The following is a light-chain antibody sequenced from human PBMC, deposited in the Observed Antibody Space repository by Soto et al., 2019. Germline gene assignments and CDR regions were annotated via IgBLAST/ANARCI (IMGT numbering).Light chain of an antibody. J-gene: IGKJ1*01. CDR1: QSVSSY. CDR3: QKRSNWPWA. CDR2: DAS. V-gene: IGKV3-11*01. Sequence: EIVLTQSPATLSLSPGERATLSCRASQSVSSYLAWYQQKPGQAPRLLIYDASNRATGIPARFSGSGSGTDFTLTISSLEPEDFAVYYCQKRSNWPWALGHGTKVDIK.